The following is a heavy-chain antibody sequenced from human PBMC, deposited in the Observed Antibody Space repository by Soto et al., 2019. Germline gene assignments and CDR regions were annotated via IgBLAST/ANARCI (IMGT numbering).Heavy chain of an antibody. CDR3: ARDYGSTYYDFWSGYPTYGMDV. D-gene: IGHD3-3*01. CDR1: GFTFSNYE. J-gene: IGHJ6*02. CDR2: ISSSGSTI. V-gene: IGHV3-48*03. Sequence: GSLRLSCAASGFTFSNYEMNWVRQAPGKGLEWVSYISSSGSTIYYADSVKGRFTISRDNAKNSLYLQMNSLRAEDTAVYYCARDYGSTYYDFWSGYPTYGMDVWGQGTTVTVSS.